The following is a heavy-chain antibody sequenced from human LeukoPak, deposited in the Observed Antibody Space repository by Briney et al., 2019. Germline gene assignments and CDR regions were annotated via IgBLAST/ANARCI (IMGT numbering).Heavy chain of an antibody. V-gene: IGHV4-59*08. CDR2: IYYSGST. CDR1: GGSTSSYY. J-gene: IGHJ4*02. Sequence: AETLSLTCTVSGGSTSSYYWSWIRQPPGKGLEWIGYIYYSGSTNYNPSLKSRLTISIDTSKDQFSLKLSSVTAADTAVYYCARHSGACTGFVYWGQGTLVSVSS. D-gene: IGHD2-8*02. CDR3: ARHSGACTGFVY.